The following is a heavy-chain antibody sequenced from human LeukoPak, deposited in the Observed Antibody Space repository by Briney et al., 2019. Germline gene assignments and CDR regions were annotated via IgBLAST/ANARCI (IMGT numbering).Heavy chain of an antibody. Sequence: ASETLSLTCAVYGGSFSSYYWSWVRQPPGKGLEWIGEINHSGSTNYNPSLKSRVTISVDTSKNQFSLKLSSVTAADTAVYYCARVVADYGDYNNWFDPWGQGTLVTVSS. J-gene: IGHJ5*02. D-gene: IGHD4-17*01. CDR1: GGSFSSYY. CDR3: ARVVADYGDYNNWFDP. CDR2: INHSGST. V-gene: IGHV4-34*01.